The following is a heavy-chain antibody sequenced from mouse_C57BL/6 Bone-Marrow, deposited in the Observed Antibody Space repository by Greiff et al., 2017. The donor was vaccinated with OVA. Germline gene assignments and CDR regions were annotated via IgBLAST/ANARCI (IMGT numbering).Heavy chain of an antibody. V-gene: IGHV5-4*03. D-gene: IGHD1-1*01. J-gene: IGHJ2*01. CDR1: GFTFSSYA. CDR2: ISDGGSYT. CDR3: ARGPDYYGSRDY. Sequence: EVKVVESGGGLVKPGGSLKLSCAASGFTFSSYAMSWVRQTPEKRLEWVATISDGGSYTYYPDNVKGRFTISRDNAKNNLYLQMSHLKSEDTAMYYCARGPDYYGSRDYWGQGTTLTVSS.